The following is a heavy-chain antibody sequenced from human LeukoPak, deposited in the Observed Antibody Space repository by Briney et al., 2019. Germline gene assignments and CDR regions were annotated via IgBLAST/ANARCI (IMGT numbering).Heavy chain of an antibody. D-gene: IGHD3-22*01. J-gene: IGHJ5*02. CDR1: GGSISSYY. CDR2: IYTSGST. CDR3: ARSYYDTLSKGFDP. Sequence: PSETLSLTCTVSGGSISSYYWSWIRQPAGKGLEWIGRIYTSGSTNYNPSLKSRVTISVDTSKNQFSLKLSSVTAADTAVYYCARSYYDTLSKGFDPWGQGTLVTVSS. V-gene: IGHV4-4*07.